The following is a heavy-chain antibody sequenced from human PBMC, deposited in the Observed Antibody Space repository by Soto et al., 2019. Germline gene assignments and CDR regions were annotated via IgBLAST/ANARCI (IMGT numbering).Heavy chain of an antibody. CDR3: ARGRRIQLWYPHRAYYYYGMDV. J-gene: IGHJ6*02. D-gene: IGHD5-18*01. V-gene: IGHV4-34*01. CDR1: GGSFSGYY. CDR2: INHSGST. Sequence: QVQLQQWGAGLLKPSETLSLTCAVYGGSFSGYYWSWIRQPPGKGLEWIGEINHSGSTNYNPSLKSRVTLSVDTSKRPFSLTLSSVTAADTAVYYCARGRRIQLWYPHRAYYYYGMDVWGQGTTVTVSS.